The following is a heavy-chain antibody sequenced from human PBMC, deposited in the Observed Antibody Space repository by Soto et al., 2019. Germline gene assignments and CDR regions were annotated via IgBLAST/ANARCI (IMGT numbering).Heavy chain of an antibody. CDR3: ARGGHCTNGVCSALDY. V-gene: IGHV4-59*08. CDR1: GGSISTYY. CDR2: IYYGGSA. Sequence: SETRSLTCTVSGGSISTYYWNWIRQPPGKGLEWIGYIYYGGSANYNPSLKSRVTISVDTSKKQFSLKLSSVTAADTAVYYCARGGHCTNGVCSALDYWGQGTLVTVSS. J-gene: IGHJ4*02. D-gene: IGHD2-8*01.